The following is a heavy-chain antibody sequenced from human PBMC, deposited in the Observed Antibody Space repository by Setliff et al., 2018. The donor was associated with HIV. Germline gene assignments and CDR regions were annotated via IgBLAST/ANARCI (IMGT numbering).Heavy chain of an antibody. CDR3: VRGGGEHYSLFSGYYTPWGDF. J-gene: IGHJ4*02. CDR1: RGPFSGYF. D-gene: IGHD3-3*01. V-gene: IGHV4-34*01. Sequence: SETLSLTCGVFRGPFSGYFWSWIRQSPGRGLEWIGEINFSGTTNYNPSLKNRVTISIDTSKEWFSLNLTSVTAADTATYYCVRGGGEHYSLFSGYYTPWGDFWGQGTLVTVSS. CDR2: INFSGTT.